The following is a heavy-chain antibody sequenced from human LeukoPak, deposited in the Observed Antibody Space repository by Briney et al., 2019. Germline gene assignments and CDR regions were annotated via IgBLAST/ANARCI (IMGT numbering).Heavy chain of an antibody. CDR1: GFTFNNHW. Sequence: GGSLRLSCAASGFTFNNHWMSWVRQAPGKGLGWVANIKHDESEKNYLDSVKGRFTISRDNAQNSLYLQMNGLRVEDTAVYYCTRRLDDWGQGTLVTVSS. D-gene: IGHD3-16*01. CDR3: TRRLDD. V-gene: IGHV3-7*01. J-gene: IGHJ4*02. CDR2: IKHDESEK.